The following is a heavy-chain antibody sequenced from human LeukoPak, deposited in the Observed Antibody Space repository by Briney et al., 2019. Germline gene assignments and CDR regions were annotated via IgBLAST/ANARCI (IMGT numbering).Heavy chain of an antibody. CDR3: ARAVSGTLGGAFDM. Sequence: ASVKVSCKASVYTFIDYFIHWMRQTPGQGLEWLGWINPNSGATRYAQKFQGRVTLTRDTAAYMELSSLKYDDTAVYYCARAVSGTLGGAFDMWGQGTAVTVSS. J-gene: IGHJ3*02. D-gene: IGHD1-14*01. V-gene: IGHV1-2*02. CDR1: VYTFIDYF. CDR2: INPNSGAT.